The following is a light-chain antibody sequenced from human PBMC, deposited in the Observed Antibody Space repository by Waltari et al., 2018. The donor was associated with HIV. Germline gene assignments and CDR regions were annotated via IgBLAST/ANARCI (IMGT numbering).Light chain of an antibody. Sequence: QSVLTQPPSASGTPRQRVTIPCSGSTSSIGSNTVNWYQQLPGTAPKLLIYSDHQRPSVFPNRFSGSKSDTSASLAISGLQSEDEADYYCAAWDDNLNGPLFGGGTKLTAL. V-gene: IGLV1-44*01. CDR1: TSSIGSNT. J-gene: IGLJ2*01. CDR3: AAWDDNLNGPL. CDR2: SDH.